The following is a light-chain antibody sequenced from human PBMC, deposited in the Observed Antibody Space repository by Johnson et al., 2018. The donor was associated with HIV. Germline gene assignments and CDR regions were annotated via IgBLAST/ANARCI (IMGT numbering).Light chain of an antibody. CDR3: GTGDSGLRTGF. Sequence: QSVLTQPPSVSAAPGQRVNISCSGNISNIESYFVSWYQQLPGAAPTLLIYEDNKRPSGIPDRFSGSKSGTSATLGITGLQTGDEDDYYCGTGDSGLRTGFFGSGTKVSFL. CDR2: EDN. CDR1: ISNIESYF. V-gene: IGLV1-51*02. J-gene: IGLJ1*01.